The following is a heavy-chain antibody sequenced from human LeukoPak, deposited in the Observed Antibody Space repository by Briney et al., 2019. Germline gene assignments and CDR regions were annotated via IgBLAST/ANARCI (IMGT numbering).Heavy chain of an antibody. Sequence: PSETLSLTCAVYGGSFRGYYWSWIRQPPGKGLEWIGEINHRGSTKYNPSLKSRLTMSVDTSKNQFSLKLNSVTAADTAVYYCARSALAAPFDYWGQGTLVTVSS. CDR1: GGSFRGYY. V-gene: IGHV4-34*01. J-gene: IGHJ4*02. CDR2: INHRGST. D-gene: IGHD6-19*01. CDR3: ARSALAAPFDY.